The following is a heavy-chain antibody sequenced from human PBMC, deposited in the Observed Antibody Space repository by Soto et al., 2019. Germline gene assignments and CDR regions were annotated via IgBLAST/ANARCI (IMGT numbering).Heavy chain of an antibody. CDR2: IIPILGIA. D-gene: IGHD3-10*01. Sequence: QVQLVQSGAEVKKPGSSVKVSCKASGGTFSSYTISWVRQAPGQGLEWMGRIIPILGIANYAQKFQGRVTITADKSTSTAYRELSSLRSEDTAVYYCAREGPMVRGVMGFDYWGQGTLVTVSS. J-gene: IGHJ4*02. V-gene: IGHV1-69*08. CDR3: AREGPMVRGVMGFDY. CDR1: GGTFSSYT.